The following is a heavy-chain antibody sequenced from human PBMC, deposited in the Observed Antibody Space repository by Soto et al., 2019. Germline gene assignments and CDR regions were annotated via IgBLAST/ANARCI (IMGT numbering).Heavy chain of an antibody. D-gene: IGHD1-26*01. CDR3: AREVSGSYVY. J-gene: IGHJ4*02. CDR1: GYSISSGYY. Sequence: TSETLSLTCAVSGYSISSGYYWGWIRQPPGKGLEWIGSIYHSGSTYYNPSLKSRVTISVDTSKNQFSLKLSSVTAADTAVYYCAREVSGSYVYWGQGTLVTVSS. V-gene: IGHV4-38-2*02. CDR2: IYHSGST.